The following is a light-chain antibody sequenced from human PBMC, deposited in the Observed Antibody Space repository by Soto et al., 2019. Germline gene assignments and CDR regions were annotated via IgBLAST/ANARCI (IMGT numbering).Light chain of an antibody. V-gene: IGKV1-39*01. CDR3: KQTYSTPLT. J-gene: IGKJ4*01. CDR2: AAS. CDR1: QSISSW. Sequence: DIQLTQSPSTLSASVGDRATITCRASQSISSWLAWYQQKPGKAPNLLIYAASNLQSGVPARFSGSGSGTDFTLTISTLQPEDFANYYCKQTYSTPLTFGGGTKVDIK.